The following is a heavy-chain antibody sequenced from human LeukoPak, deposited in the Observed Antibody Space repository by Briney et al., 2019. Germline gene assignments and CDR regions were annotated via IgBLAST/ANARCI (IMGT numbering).Heavy chain of an antibody. CDR1: GFTFSSYG. CDR2: ISYDGSNK. Sequence: GRSLRLSCAASGFTFSSYGMHWVRQAPGKGLEWVAVISYDGSNKYHADSVKGRFTISRDNSKNTLYLQMNSLRAEDTAVYYCAKDRATVTYYYYYGMDVWGQGTTVTVSS. V-gene: IGHV3-30*18. J-gene: IGHJ6*02. D-gene: IGHD4-17*01. CDR3: AKDRATVTYYYYYGMDV.